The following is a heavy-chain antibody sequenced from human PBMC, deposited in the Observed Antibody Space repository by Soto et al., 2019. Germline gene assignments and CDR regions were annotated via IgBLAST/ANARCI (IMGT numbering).Heavy chain of an antibody. CDR1: GDSVNSNNVY. Sequence: PSETLSLTCTVSGDSVNSNNVYWGWVRQPPGRRLEFIGIVYYSGITYYNPAFESRVTISVDTSKNQFSLRLSSVTAADTAVYYCARLEAAANFDYWGQGTLVTVSS. CDR2: VYYSGIT. CDR3: ARLEAAANFDY. V-gene: IGHV4-39*01. D-gene: IGHD2-15*01. J-gene: IGHJ4*02.